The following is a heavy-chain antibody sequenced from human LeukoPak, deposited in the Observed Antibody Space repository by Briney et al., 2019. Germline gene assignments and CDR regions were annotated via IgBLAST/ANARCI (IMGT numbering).Heavy chain of an antibody. J-gene: IGHJ4*02. CDR3: ARGLSYGSGSYYTNFDY. CDR1: GFTFSSYW. CDR2: VSSTSRYL. V-gene: IGHV3-21*01. Sequence: GGSLRLSCAASGFTFSSYWMHWVRQAPGKGLEWVSSVSSTSRYLYYADSLKGRFTISRDNAKNSLFLQMNSLRAGDTAVYYCARGLSYGSGSYYTNFDYWGQGTLVTVSS. D-gene: IGHD3-10*01.